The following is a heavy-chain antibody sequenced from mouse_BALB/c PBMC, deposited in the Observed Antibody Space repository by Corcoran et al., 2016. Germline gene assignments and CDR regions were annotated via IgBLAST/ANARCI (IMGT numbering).Heavy chain of an antibody. J-gene: IGHJ4*01. Sequence: EVQLQQSGPELVKPGASVKMSCKASGYTLTSYVMHWVKQKHGQGLEWIGYINPYNDGTKYNEKFKGTATPTSDKSSSTAYMELSSLTSEDSAVYYCARLYPGIAMYYWGQGTSVTVSS. CDR2: INPYNDGT. CDR3: ARLYPGIAMYY. CDR1: GYTLTSYV. V-gene: IGHV1S136*01.